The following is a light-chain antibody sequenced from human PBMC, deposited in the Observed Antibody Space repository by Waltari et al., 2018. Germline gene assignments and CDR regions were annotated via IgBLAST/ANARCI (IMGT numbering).Light chain of an antibody. CDR1: ATNLGRAY. CDR2: MTD. CDR3: AAWDDSLSGRVM. J-gene: IGLJ2*01. V-gene: IGLV1-47*01. Sequence: QSVLTQPASASGAPGQRVTIPCSGRATNLGRAYVSWYRPLPGTAPKPPTHMTDPRPSGVPDRFSGSQSGTSASLAISGLRSEDEADYYCAAWDDSLSGRVMIGGGTKLTVL.